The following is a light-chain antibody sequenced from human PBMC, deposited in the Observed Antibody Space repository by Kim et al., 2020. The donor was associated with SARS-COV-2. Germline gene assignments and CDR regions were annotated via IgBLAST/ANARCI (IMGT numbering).Light chain of an antibody. Sequence: EIVLTQSPGPLSLSPGERATLSCRASQSVSSSHLAWYQQKPGQAPRLLIYGASSRATGIPDRFSGSGSGTDFTLTISRLEPEDFAVYSCQQYGSSLWTFGQGTKVDIK. V-gene: IGKV3-20*01. CDR2: GAS. CDR1: QSVSSSH. J-gene: IGKJ1*01. CDR3: QQYGSSLWT.